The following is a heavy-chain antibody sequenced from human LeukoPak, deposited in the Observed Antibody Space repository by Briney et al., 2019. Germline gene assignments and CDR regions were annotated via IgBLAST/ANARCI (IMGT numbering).Heavy chain of an antibody. CDR2: ISAYNGNT. V-gene: IGHV1-18*01. D-gene: IGHD3-22*01. J-gene: IGHJ4*02. Sequence: ASVKVSCKASGYTFTSYGISWVRHAPGQGLEWMGWISAYNGNTNYAQKLQGRVTMTTDTSTSTAYMELRSLRSDDTAVYYCALKYYYDSSGYYPFDYWGQGTLVTVSP. CDR3: ALKYYYDSSGYYPFDY. CDR1: GYTFTSYG.